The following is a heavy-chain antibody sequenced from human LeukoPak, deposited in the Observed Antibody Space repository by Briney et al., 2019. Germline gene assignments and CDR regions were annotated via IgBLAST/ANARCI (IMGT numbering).Heavy chain of an antibody. J-gene: IGHJ5*01. CDR3: ATEEWFGESGFDS. D-gene: IGHD3-10*01. Sequence: GGSLRLSCAASGFIFSSYAMNWGRQAPGKGLEWVSAISGSGDGTYYADSVKGRCTVSRDNSKNTLYLQMNNLRAEDTAVYHCATEEWFGESGFDSWGQGTLVTVSS. V-gene: IGHV3-23*01. CDR1: GFIFSSYA. CDR2: ISGSGDGT.